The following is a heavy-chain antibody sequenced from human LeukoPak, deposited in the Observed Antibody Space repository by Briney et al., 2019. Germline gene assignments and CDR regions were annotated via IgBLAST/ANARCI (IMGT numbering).Heavy chain of an antibody. Sequence: WASVKVSCKASGGTFSSYAISWVRQAPGQGLEWTGRIIPIFGTANYAQKFQGRVTITTDESTSTAYMELSSLRSEDTAVYYCARGGTKKSYYYDSSGFPDAFDIWGQGTMVTVSS. CDR1: GGTFSSYA. CDR2: IIPIFGTA. D-gene: IGHD3-22*01. V-gene: IGHV1-69*05. J-gene: IGHJ3*02. CDR3: ARGGTKKSYYYDSSGFPDAFDI.